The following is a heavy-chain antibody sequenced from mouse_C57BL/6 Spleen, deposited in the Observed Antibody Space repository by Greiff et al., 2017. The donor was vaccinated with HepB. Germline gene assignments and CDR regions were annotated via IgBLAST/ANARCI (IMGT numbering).Heavy chain of an antibody. D-gene: IGHD3-1*01. Sequence: VQLQQSGAELVRPGASVKLSCTASGFNIKDDYMHWVKQRPEQGLEWIGWIDPENGDTEYASKFQGKATITADTSSNTAYLQLSSLTSEDTAVYYCTTTSGEFAYWGQGTLVTVSA. CDR1: GFNIKDDY. V-gene: IGHV14-4*01. J-gene: IGHJ3*01. CDR2: IDPENGDT. CDR3: TTTSGEFAY.